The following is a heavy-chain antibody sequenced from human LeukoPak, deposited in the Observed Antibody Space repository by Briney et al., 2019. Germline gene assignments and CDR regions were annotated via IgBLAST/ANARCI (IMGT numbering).Heavy chain of an antibody. CDR3: ARDCSGGRCYSGTRDY. CDR1: GFTFSSYD. CDR2: ISSSGSII. D-gene: IGHD2-15*01. Sequence: GGSLRLSCAASGFTFSSYDMNWVRQAPGKGLEWVSYISSSGSIIYCADSVKGRFTISRDNAKNSLYLQMNSLRAEDTAVYYCARDCSGGRCYSGTRDYWGQGTLVTVSS. V-gene: IGHV3-48*03. J-gene: IGHJ4*02.